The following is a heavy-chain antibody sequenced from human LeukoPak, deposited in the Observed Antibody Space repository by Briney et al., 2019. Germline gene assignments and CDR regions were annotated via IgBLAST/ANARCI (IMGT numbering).Heavy chain of an antibody. J-gene: IGHJ5*02. CDR1: GFTFSNAW. CDR2: IWYDGSNK. D-gene: IGHD3-3*01. CDR3: ARALYPNYDFWSGSPGDWFDP. V-gene: IGHV3-33*08. Sequence: GGSLRLSCAASGFTFSNAWMSWVRQAPGKGLEWVAVIWYDGSNKYYADSVKGRFTISRDNSKNTLYLQMNSLRAEDTAVYYCARALYPNYDFWSGSPGDWFDPWGQGTLVTVSS.